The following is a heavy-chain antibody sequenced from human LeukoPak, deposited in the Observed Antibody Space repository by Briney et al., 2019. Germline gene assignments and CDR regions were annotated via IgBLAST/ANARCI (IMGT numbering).Heavy chain of an antibody. D-gene: IGHD6-25*01. CDR2: INHSAST. CDR3: ARGRGIYSSGWSWFDP. CDR1: GGSFSAFY. V-gene: IGHV4-34*01. J-gene: IGHJ5*02. Sequence: PSETLSLTCVVYGGSFSAFYWSWIRQPPGMGLEWIGEINHSASTNYNPSLKSRVTISADTSKNQFSLKASSVTAADTAMYYCARGRGIYSSGWSWFDPWGQGTLVTVSS.